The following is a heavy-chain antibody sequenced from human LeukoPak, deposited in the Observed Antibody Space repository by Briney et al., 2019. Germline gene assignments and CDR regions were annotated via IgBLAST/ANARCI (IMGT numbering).Heavy chain of an antibody. CDR2: ISSSGSTI. D-gene: IGHD3-3*02. J-gene: IGHJ4*02. Sequence: GGSLRLSCAASGFTFSSYEMNWVRQAPGKGLEWVSYISSSGSTIYYADSVKGRFTISRDNAKNSLYLQMNSLRAEDTAVYYCARGGPSSFSIGLDYWGQGTLVTVSS. CDR1: GFTFSSYE. CDR3: ARGGPSSFSIGLDY. V-gene: IGHV3-48*03.